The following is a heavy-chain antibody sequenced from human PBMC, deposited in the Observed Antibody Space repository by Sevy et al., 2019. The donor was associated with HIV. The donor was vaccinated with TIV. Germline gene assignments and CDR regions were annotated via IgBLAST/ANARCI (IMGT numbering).Heavy chain of an antibody. V-gene: IGHV3-30*18. CDR1: GFTFSSYG. Sequence: GGSLRLSCAASGFTFSSYGMHWVRQAPGKGLEWVAVISYDGSNKYYADSVKGRFTISRDNCKNTLYLQMNSLRAEDTAMCYCAKAHTDYYDRSGADFFDYWGQGTLVTVSS. CDR3: AKAHTDYYDRSGADFFDY. CDR2: ISYDGSNK. D-gene: IGHD3-22*01. J-gene: IGHJ4*02.